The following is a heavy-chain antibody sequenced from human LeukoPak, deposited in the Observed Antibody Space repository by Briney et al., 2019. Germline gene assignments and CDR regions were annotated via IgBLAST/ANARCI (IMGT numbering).Heavy chain of an antibody. CDR2: INHSGST. V-gene: IGHV4-34*01. D-gene: IGHD2-2*01. Sequence: SETLSLTCAVYGGSFSGYFWTWIRQPPGKGLEWIGEINHSGSTNYNPSLKSRVTISVDTPKNQFSLKLSSVTAADTAVYYCARVTVVPAAIASSSVDYWGQGTLVTVSS. J-gene: IGHJ4*02. CDR1: GGSFSGYF. CDR3: ARVTVVPAAIASSSVDY.